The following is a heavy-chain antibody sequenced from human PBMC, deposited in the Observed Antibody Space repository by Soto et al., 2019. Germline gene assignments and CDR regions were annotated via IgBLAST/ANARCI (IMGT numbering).Heavy chain of an antibody. V-gene: IGHV3-73*01. J-gene: IGHJ4*02. CDR2: IRSKANSYAT. CDR3: TRQLNGDYGGY. CDR1: GFIFSGSA. D-gene: IGHD4-17*01. Sequence: PGGSPRLSCAASGFIFSGSAMHWVRQASGKGLEWVGRIRSKANSYATAYAASVKGRFTISRDDSKNTAYLQMNSLKTEDTAVYYCTRQLNGDYGGYWGQGTLVTVSS.